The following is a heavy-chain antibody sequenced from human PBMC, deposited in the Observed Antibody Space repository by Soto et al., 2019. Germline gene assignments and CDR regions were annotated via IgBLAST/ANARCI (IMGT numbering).Heavy chain of an antibody. J-gene: IGHJ5*02. CDR1: GGSINSSSYF. CDR3: ARHYSSGSRNWFDP. D-gene: IGHD6-19*01. V-gene: IGHV4-39*01. CDR2: IYYSGST. Sequence: QLQLQESGPGLVNPSETLSLTCSVSGGSINSSSYFWGWVRKPPGKGLEWIGSIYYSGSTYYNPSRRRRVTISVDTSKNQFSLKLSSVTAADTAVFYCARHYSSGSRNWFDPWGQGTLVTVSS.